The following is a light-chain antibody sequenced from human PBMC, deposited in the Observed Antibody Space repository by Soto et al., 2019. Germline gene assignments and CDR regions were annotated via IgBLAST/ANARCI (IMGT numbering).Light chain of an antibody. CDR3: QQYNSYSVT. CDR2: KAS. Sequence: DIQMTQSPSTLSASVGDRVTFTCRASQSISNWLAWYQQKAGKAPKLLIYKASILESGVPSMFSGSGSGTEFTLTISSLQPDDFATYYCQQYNSYSVTFGQGNKGEIK. CDR1: QSISNW. J-gene: IGKJ1*01. V-gene: IGKV1-5*03.